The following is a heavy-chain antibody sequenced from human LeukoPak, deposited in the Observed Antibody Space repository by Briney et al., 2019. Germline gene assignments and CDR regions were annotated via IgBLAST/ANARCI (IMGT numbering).Heavy chain of an antibody. CDR3: ARTSQGYQLLYWFDP. Sequence: ASVKVSCKASGYTFTGYYMHWVRQAPGQGLEWMGCINPNSGGTNYAQKFQGRVTMTRDTSISTAYMELSRLRSDDTAVYYCARTSQGYQLLYWFDPWGQGTLVTVSS. V-gene: IGHV1-2*02. D-gene: IGHD2-2*01. CDR1: GYTFTGYY. CDR2: INPNSGGT. J-gene: IGHJ5*02.